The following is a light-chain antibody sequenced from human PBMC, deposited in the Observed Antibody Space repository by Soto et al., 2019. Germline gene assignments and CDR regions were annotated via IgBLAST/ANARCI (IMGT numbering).Light chain of an antibody. J-gene: IGLJ2*01. CDR1: SNDVGGYAY. CDR3: SSFVGGNNCQLI. V-gene: IGLV2-8*01. CDR2: EVT. Sequence: QSALTQPPSASGSPGQSVTISCTGTSNDVGGYAYVSWYQQHPGKAPKLIIYEVTKRPSGVSDRFSGSKSGDTASLTVFGLQPEDEADYYCSSFVGGNNCQLIFGGGTKLTVL.